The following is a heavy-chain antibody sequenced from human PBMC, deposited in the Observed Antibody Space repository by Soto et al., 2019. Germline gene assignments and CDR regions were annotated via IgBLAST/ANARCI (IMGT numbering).Heavy chain of an antibody. J-gene: IGHJ4*02. D-gene: IGHD1-1*01. Sequence: PGGALPVACAPYLFNFSSYTMTSVPQAPGKGLELVSYISSGSSTIYHADSVKGRFTISRDNAKNSLYLQMNSLRDEDTAVYYCARASSTTSDYLDYWGQGTMVTGSS. CDR1: LFNFSSYT. CDR3: ARASSTTSDYLDY. CDR2: ISSGSSTI. V-gene: IGHV3-48*02.